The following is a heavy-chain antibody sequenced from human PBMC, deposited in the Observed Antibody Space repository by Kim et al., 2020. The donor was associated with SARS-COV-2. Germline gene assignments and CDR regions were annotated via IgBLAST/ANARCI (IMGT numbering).Heavy chain of an antibody. CDR3: AREYGDYGESLYDY. CDR1: GYTFTSYA. D-gene: IGHD4-17*01. V-gene: IGHV7-4-1*02. J-gene: IGHJ4*02. CDR2: INTNTGNP. Sequence: ASVKVFCKASGYTFTSYAMNWVRQAPGQGLEWMGWINTNTGNPTYAQGFTGRFVFSLDTSVSTAYLQISSLKAEDTAVYYCAREYGDYGESLYDYWGQGTLVTVSS.